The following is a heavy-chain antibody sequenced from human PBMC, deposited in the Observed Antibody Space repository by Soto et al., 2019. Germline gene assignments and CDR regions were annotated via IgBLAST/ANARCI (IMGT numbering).Heavy chain of an antibody. J-gene: IGHJ4*02. CDR2: IYYSGST. V-gene: IGHV4-39*01. CDR1: GGSISSSSYY. D-gene: IGHD6-13*01. Sequence: QLQLQESGPGLVKPSETLSLTCTVSGGSISSSSYYWGWIRQPPGKGLVWIGSIYYSGSTYYNPSLKSRVTISADTSKNQFSLKLSSVTAADTAVYYCARRDSSSWYSGFDYWGQGTLVTVSS. CDR3: ARRDSSSWYSGFDY.